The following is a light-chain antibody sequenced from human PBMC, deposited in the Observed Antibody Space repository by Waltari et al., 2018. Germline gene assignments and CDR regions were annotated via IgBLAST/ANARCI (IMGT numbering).Light chain of an antibody. Sequence: NFMLTQPHSVSESPGKTVSISCTRSSCSIARNYVQWYQQRPGSAPTIVIYEDDQRPSGVPDRFSGSIDSSSNSVSLTISGLKTEDEADYYCQSYDAYVVFGGGTRLTVL. V-gene: IGLV6-57*03. CDR1: SCSIARNY. CDR2: EDD. CDR3: QSYDAYVV. J-gene: IGLJ2*01.